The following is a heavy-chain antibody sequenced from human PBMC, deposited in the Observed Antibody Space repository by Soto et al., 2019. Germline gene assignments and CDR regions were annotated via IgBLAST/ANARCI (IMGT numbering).Heavy chain of an antibody. Sequence: SETLSLTCTVSGGSISSSSYYWGWIRQPPGKGLEWIGSIYYSGSTYYNPSLKSRVTISVDTSKNQFSLKLSSVTAADTAVYYCARHIYSSSENWFDPWGQGTLVTVSS. D-gene: IGHD6-6*01. CDR2: IYYSGST. CDR3: ARHIYSSSENWFDP. CDR1: GGSISSSSYY. V-gene: IGHV4-39*01. J-gene: IGHJ5*02.